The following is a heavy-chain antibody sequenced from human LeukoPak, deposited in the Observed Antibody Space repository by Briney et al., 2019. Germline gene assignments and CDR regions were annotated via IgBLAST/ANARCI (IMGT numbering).Heavy chain of an antibody. CDR1: GFTFSSYA. CDR3: LIHAYDI. Sequence: RRSLRLSCAASGFTFSSYAMSWVRQAPGKGLEWVSAISSSGGSTYYADSVKGRFTISRDNSKNTLYLQMNSLRAEDTAVYYPLIHAYDIWGQGTMVTVSS. V-gene: IGHV3-23*01. CDR2: ISSSGGST. J-gene: IGHJ3*02. D-gene: IGHD3-16*01.